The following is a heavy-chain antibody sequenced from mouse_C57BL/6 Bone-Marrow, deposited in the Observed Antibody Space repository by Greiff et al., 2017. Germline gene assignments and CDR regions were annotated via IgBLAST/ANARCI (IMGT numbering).Heavy chain of an antibody. J-gene: IGHJ2*01. CDR3: AKELRYSFYYLDY. D-gene: IGHD1-1*01. V-gene: IGHV1-52*01. CDR2: IDPSDSGS. Sequence: VQLQQPGAELVRPGSSVKLSCKASGYTFTSYWMHWVKQRPIQGLEWIGNIDPSDSGSHSNQKFKDNATLTVNTPTITAYMQLSRLTAEDSAVYYCAKELRYSFYYLDYWGQGTTLTVSS. CDR1: GYTFTSYW.